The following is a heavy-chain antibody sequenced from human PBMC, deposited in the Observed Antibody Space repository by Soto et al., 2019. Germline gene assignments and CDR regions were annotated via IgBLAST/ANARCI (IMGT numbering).Heavy chain of an antibody. CDR1: GYTFTSYY. J-gene: IGHJ6*02. CDR3: AVRGTTVTTHHYYYYYGMDV. V-gene: IGHV1-46*01. Sequence: GASVKVSCKASGYTFTSYYMHWVRQAPGQGLEWMGIINPSGGSTSYAQKFQGRVTMTRDTSTSTVYMELSSLRSEDTAVYYCAVRGTTVTTHHYYYYYGMDVWGQGTTVTVSS. D-gene: IGHD4-4*01. CDR2: INPSGGST.